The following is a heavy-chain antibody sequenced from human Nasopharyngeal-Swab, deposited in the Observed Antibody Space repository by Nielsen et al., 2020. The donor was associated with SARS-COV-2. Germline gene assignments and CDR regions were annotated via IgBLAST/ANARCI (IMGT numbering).Heavy chain of an antibody. Sequence: SETLSLTCAVYGGSFSGYYWSWIRQPPGKGLEWIGEINHSGSTNYNPSLKSRVTISVDASKNQFSLKLSSVTAADTAVYYCARGGVGSSGSYYIPSYYYYYGMDVWGQGTTVTVSS. CDR3: ARGGVGSSGSYYIPSYYYYYGMDV. CDR2: INHSGST. J-gene: IGHJ6*02. D-gene: IGHD3-10*01. CDR1: GGSFSGYY. V-gene: IGHV4-34*01.